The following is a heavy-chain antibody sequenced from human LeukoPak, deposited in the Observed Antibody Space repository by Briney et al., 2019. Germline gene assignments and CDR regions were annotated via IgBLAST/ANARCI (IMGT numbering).Heavy chain of an antibody. D-gene: IGHD6-19*01. CDR2: IYYSGST. V-gene: IGHV4-59*01. J-gene: IGHJ3*02. CDR1: GVSISSYY. CDR3: ARVAGTIRDAFDI. Sequence: SETLSLTCTVSGVSISSYYWSWIRQPPGKGLEWIGYIYYSGSTNYNPSLMSRVTISVDTSKNQFSLKLSSVTAADTAVYYCARVAGTIRDAFDIWGQGTMVTVSS.